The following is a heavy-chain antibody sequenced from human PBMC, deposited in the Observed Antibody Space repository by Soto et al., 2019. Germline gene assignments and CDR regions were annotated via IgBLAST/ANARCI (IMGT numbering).Heavy chain of an antibody. CDR2: ISYDGSNK. Sequence: QVQLVESGGGVVQPGRSLRLSCAASGFTFSSYGMHWVRQAPGKGLEWVAVISYDGSNKYYADSVKGRFTISRDNSKNTLHLQMNSLIAQDTAVYYCAKDLSWELLTCFDYWGQGTLVTVSS. CDR1: GFTFSSYG. D-gene: IGHD1-26*01. CDR3: AKDLSWELLTCFDY. V-gene: IGHV3-30*18. J-gene: IGHJ4*02.